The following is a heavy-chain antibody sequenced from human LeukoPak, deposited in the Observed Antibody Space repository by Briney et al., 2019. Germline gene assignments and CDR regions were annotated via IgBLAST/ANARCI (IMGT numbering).Heavy chain of an antibody. Sequence: PGGSLRLSCAASGFTFSSYAMHWVRQAPGKGLELVAVMSHDGSNKYYGDSVKGRFTISRDNSKNTLYLQMNSLRAEDTAVYYCAKLDSSGWSRPFDYWGQGTLVTVSS. CDR3: AKLDSSGWSRPFDY. CDR1: GFTFSSYA. CDR2: MSHDGSNK. V-gene: IGHV3-30*18. D-gene: IGHD6-19*01. J-gene: IGHJ4*02.